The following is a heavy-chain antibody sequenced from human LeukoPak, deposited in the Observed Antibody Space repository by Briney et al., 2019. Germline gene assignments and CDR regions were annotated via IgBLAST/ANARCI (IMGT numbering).Heavy chain of an antibody. V-gene: IGHV4-61*05. Sequence: SETLSLTCTVSGGSISSSSYYWGWIRQPPGKGLEWIGYIYYSGSTNYNPSLKSRVTISVDTSKNQFSLKLSSVTAADTAVYYCARVPARRVVTTPTYFDSWGQGTLVTVSS. D-gene: IGHD2-21*02. CDR2: IYYSGST. J-gene: IGHJ4*02. CDR1: GGSISSSSYY. CDR3: ARVPARRVVTTPTYFDS.